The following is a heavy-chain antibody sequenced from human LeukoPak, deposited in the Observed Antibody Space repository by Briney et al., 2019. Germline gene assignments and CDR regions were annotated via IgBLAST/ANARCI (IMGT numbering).Heavy chain of an antibody. Sequence: SVKVSCKPSGGTFSSYAISWVGQAPGQGLEWMGGIIPIFGTANYAQKFQGRVTITADKSTSTAYMELSSLRSEDTAVYYCARESSPYGDYVPYAFDIWGPGTMVTVSS. J-gene: IGHJ3*02. CDR2: IIPIFGTA. CDR3: ARESSPYGDYVPYAFDI. V-gene: IGHV1-69*06. D-gene: IGHD4-17*01. CDR1: GGTFSSYA.